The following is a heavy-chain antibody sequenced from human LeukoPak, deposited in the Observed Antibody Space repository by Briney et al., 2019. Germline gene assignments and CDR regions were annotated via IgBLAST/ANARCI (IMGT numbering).Heavy chain of an antibody. J-gene: IGHJ6*02. CDR1: GFTFSSYG. CDR2: ISYDGSNK. CDR3: AKGPHGVWFGELSV. V-gene: IGHV3-30*18. Sequence: PGGSLRLSCAASGFTFSSYGMHWVRQAPGKGLEWVAVISYDGSNKYYADSVKGRFTISRDNSKNTLYLQMNSLRAEDTAVYYCAKGPHGVWFGELSVWGQGTTVTVSS. D-gene: IGHD3-10*01.